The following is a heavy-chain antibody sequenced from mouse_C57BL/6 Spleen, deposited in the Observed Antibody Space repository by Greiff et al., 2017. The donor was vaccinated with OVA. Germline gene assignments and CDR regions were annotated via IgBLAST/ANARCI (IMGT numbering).Heavy chain of an antibody. J-gene: IGHJ3*01. CDR3: ARDDYNDEWFAY. D-gene: IGHD2-4*01. CDR2: ISGGGGNT. Sequence: EVQLVESGGGLVKPGGSLKLSCAASGFTFSSYTMSWVRQTPEKRLEWVATISGGGGNTYYPDSVKGRFTISRDNAKNTLYLQMSILRSEDTALYYCARDDYNDEWFAYLGQGTLVTVSA. CDR1: GFTFSSYT. V-gene: IGHV5-9*01.